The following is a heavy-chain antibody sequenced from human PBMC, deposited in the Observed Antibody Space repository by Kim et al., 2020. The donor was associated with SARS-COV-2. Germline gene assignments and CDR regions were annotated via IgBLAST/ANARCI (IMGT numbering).Heavy chain of an antibody. Sequence: GESLKISCKGSGYSFTSYWIGWVRQMPGKGLEWMGIIYPGDSDTRYSPSFQGQVTISADKSISTAYLQWSSLKASDTAMYYCARPRGGDQRAWYFDLWGRGTLVTVSS. CDR3: ARPRGGDQRAWYFDL. V-gene: IGHV5-51*01. CDR1: GYSFTSYW. CDR2: IYPGDSDT. J-gene: IGHJ2*01. D-gene: IGHD2-21*02.